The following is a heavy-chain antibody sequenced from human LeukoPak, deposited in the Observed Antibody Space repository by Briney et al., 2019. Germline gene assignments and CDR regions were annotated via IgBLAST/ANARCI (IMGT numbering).Heavy chain of an antibody. D-gene: IGHD2/OR15-2a*01. Sequence: GGSLRLSCAASGLTFSSYAMSWVRQAPGKGLEWVSTISGSGGSTHYADSVKGRFTISRDNSKNTLYLQMNSLRAEDTAVYYCAKDSAKKYDDYWGQGTLVTVSS. CDR3: AKDSAKKYDDY. J-gene: IGHJ4*02. CDR1: GLTFSSYA. V-gene: IGHV3-23*01. CDR2: ISGSGGST.